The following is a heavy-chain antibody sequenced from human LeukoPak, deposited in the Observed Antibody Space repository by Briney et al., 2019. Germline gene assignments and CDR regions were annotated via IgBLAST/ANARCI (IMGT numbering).Heavy chain of an antibody. D-gene: IGHD3-22*01. CDR1: GFTLNNAW. CDR3: TTDRYYDNSELQFQH. V-gene: IGHV3-15*01. J-gene: IGHJ1*01. CDR2: IKRETDGGTI. Sequence: GSLRLSCAASGFTLNNAWMSWVRQAPGKGLEWLGRIKRETDGGTIDYAAPVKGRFTISRDDSRNTLYLQMDSLKIEDTAVYYCTTDRYYDNSELQFQHWGQGTLVTVSS.